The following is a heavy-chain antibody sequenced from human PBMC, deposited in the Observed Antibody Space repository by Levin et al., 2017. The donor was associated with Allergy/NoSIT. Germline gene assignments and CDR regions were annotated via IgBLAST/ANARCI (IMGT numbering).Heavy chain of an antibody. CDR1: GYTFTDYG. Sequence: VASVKVSCKASGYTFTDYGFSWVRQAPGQGLEWMGWTSTYNGKTHYAQKFQGRVSMTTDTSMTTAYMELTSLRSDDTAVYYCARGLVDAVATAAYYFDYWGQGTLVTVSS. V-gene: IGHV1-18*01. J-gene: IGHJ4*02. CDR3: ARGLVDAVATAAYYFDY. D-gene: IGHD5-12*01. CDR2: TSTYNGKT.